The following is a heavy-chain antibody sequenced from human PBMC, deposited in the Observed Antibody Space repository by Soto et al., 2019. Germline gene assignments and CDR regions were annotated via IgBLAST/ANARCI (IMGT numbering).Heavy chain of an antibody. Sequence: QVQLVQSGAEVKKPGASVMVSCKASGYTFTSYGISWVRQAPGQGLALMGWISAYNGNTNYAQKLQGRVTMTTDTSTRTAYLELRSLRSDDTAVYYCARDRGYNWNYGWFDPWGQGTLVTVSS. CDR2: ISAYNGNT. CDR3: ARDRGYNWNYGWFDP. J-gene: IGHJ5*02. CDR1: GYTFTSYG. D-gene: IGHD1-7*01. V-gene: IGHV1-18*01.